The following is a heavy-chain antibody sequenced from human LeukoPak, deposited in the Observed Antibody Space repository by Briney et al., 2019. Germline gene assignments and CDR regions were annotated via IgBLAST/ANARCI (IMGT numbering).Heavy chain of an antibody. CDR1: GYTFTSYD. D-gene: IGHD3-16*02. CDR2: MNPNSDKT. Sequence: GSVKVSCKASGYTFTSYDINWVRQATGQGREWMGWMNPNSDKTGYAQKFQGRVTMTMNTSISTAYMELSSLRSEDTAVYYCARGVSDDYWGQGALVTVSS. V-gene: IGHV1-8*01. CDR3: ARGVSDDY. J-gene: IGHJ4*02.